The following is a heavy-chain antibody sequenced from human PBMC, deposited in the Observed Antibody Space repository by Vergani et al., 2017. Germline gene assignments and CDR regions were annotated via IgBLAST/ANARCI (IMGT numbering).Heavy chain of an antibody. Sequence: QVQLVESGAGVVQRGGSLRLSCATSGFTLSNYDMQWIRQGPGKGLEFVAFIQFDGSNKYYADSVKGRFTLSRDFSKNTLYLQMNSLRTDDTATYYCAKLFRGWGIDYWGQGAQVIVSS. CDR2: IQFDGSNK. CDR1: GFTLSNYD. V-gene: IGHV3-30*02. D-gene: IGHD3-16*01. J-gene: IGHJ4*02. CDR3: AKLFRGWGIDY.